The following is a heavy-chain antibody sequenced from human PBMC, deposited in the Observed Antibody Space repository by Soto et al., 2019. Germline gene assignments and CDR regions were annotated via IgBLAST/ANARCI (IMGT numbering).Heavy chain of an antibody. CDR3: ASAVGYCSSTSCYWTPRYYIDY. Sequence: SETLSLTCAVYGGSFSGYYWSWIRQPPGKGLEWIGEINHSGSTNYNPSLKSRVTISVDTSKNQFSLKLSSVTAADTAVYYCASAVGYCSSTSCYWTPRYYIDYWGQRTLVTVSS. V-gene: IGHV4-34*01. J-gene: IGHJ4*02. CDR1: GGSFSGYY. CDR2: INHSGST. D-gene: IGHD2-2*01.